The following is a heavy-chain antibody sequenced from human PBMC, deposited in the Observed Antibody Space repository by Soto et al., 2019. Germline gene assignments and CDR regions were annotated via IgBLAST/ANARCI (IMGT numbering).Heavy chain of an antibody. Sequence: SETLSLTCAVYGGSFSGYYWSWIRQPPGKGLEWIGEINHSGSTNYNPSLKSRVTISVDTSKNQFSLKLSSVTAADTAVYYCARAGCSSTSCYRRFDYWGQGTLVTVSS. CDR2: INHSGST. CDR3: ARAGCSSTSCYRRFDY. D-gene: IGHD2-2*02. CDR1: GGSFSGYY. V-gene: IGHV4-34*01. J-gene: IGHJ4*02.